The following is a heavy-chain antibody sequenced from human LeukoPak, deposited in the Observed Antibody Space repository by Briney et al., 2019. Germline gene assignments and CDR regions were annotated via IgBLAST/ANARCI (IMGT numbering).Heavy chain of an antibody. CDR1: GGSISSGDYY. CDR2: IYYSGST. J-gene: IGHJ4*02. V-gene: IGHV4-30-4*01. Sequence: SQTLSLTCTVSGGSISSGDYYWSWIRQPPGKGLEWIGYIYYSGSTYYNPSLKSRVTISVDTSKNQFSLKLSSVTAADTAVYYCARQSPIDDFWSGYSSGSDYWGQGTLVTVSS. D-gene: IGHD3-3*01. CDR3: ARQSPIDDFWSGYSSGSDY.